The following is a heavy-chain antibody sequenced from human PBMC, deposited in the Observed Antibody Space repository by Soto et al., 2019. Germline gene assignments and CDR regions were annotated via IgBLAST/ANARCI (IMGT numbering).Heavy chain of an antibody. J-gene: IGHJ6*02. CDR2: FDPEDGET. D-gene: IGHD2-2*01. V-gene: IGHV1-24*01. CDR1: GCTLTELS. Sequence: AAVKVSCKVSGCTLTELSMHWVRQAPGQGLEWMGGFDPEDGETIYAQKFQGRVTMTEDTSTDTAYMELSSLRSEDTAVYYCATSVIHGTGNIVVVPAATYQALNGMDVWGQGTTVTVTS. CDR3: ATSVIHGTGNIVVVPAATYQALNGMDV.